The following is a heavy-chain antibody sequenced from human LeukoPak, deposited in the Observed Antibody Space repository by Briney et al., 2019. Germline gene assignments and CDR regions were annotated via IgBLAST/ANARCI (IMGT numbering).Heavy chain of an antibody. J-gene: IGHJ5*02. Sequence: GASVKVSCKASGYTFTSYDINWVRQATGQGLEWMGWMNPNSGNTGYAQKFQGRVTITRNTSISTAYMELSSLRSEDTAVYYCARGKAARTSPVFDPWGQETLVTVSS. CDR1: GYTFTSYD. V-gene: IGHV1-8*03. CDR2: MNPNSGNT. D-gene: IGHD6-6*01. CDR3: ARGKAARTSPVFDP.